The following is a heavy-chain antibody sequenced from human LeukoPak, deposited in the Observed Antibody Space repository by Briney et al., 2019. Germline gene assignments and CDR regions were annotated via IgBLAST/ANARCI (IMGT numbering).Heavy chain of an antibody. CDR2: VYYSGTA. CDR3: ARTKSGWYYSDY. CDR1: GGSMRSYY. V-gene: IGHV4-59*08. Sequence: SETLSLTCTVSGGSMRSYYWSWIRQPPGKGLELIGYVYYSGTANYNPSLESRVTILVDTSKNQFSLNLSSVTAADTAVNYCARTKSGWYYSDYWGQGTPVSVSS. D-gene: IGHD6-19*01. J-gene: IGHJ4*02.